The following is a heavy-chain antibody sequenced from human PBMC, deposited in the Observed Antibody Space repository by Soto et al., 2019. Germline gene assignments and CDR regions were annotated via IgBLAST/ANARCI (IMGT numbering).Heavy chain of an antibody. J-gene: IGHJ6*02. CDR3: AREGVELSGGYYYYGMDV. CDR2: IYYSGST. Sequence: SETLSLTCTVSGGSISSGDYYWSWIRQPPGKGLEWIGYIYYSGSTYYNPSLKSRVTISVGTSKNQFSLKLSSVTAADTAVYYCAREGVELSGGYYYYGMDVWGQGTTVTISS. D-gene: IGHD1-1*01. V-gene: IGHV4-30-4*01. CDR1: GGSISSGDYY.